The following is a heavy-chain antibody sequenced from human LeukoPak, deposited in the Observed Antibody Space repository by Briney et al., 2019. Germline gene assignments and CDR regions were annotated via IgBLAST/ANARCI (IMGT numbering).Heavy chain of an antibody. Sequence: PGGSLRLSCAASGFTFSNYWMHWVRQAPGKGLVWVSRINSDGSTTNYADSVKGRFTISRDNAKNSLYLQMNSLRAEDTAVYYCARPDYYDSSGYYDYYYGMDVWGQGTTVTVSS. D-gene: IGHD3-22*01. J-gene: IGHJ6*02. V-gene: IGHV3-74*01. CDR2: INSDGSTT. CDR3: ARPDYYDSSGYYDYYYGMDV. CDR1: GFTFSNYW.